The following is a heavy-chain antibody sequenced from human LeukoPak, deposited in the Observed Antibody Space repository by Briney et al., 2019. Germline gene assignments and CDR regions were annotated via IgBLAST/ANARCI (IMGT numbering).Heavy chain of an antibody. V-gene: IGHV1-2*02. J-gene: IGHJ4*02. CDR2: INPNSGGT. D-gene: IGHD6-13*01. CDR3: ARDRGSSWFVDY. CDR1: RYIFTSYY. Sequence: ASVKVSCQASRYIFTSYYIHWVRQAPGQGLEWMGWINPNSGGTKYAQKFKGRVTMTSDTSISTAYMELSRLRSDDTAVYYCARDRGSSWFVDYWGQGTLVTVSS.